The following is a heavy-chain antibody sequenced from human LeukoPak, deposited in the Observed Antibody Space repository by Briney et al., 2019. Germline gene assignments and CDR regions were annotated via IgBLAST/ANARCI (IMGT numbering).Heavy chain of an antibody. Sequence: ASVKVSCKASGYTFTRYYMHWVRQAPGQRLEWMGWINPNSGGTNYPQKFQGRVTMTRHTSISTAYIEASRLRSDETAVWYCSRALGGAIGWFDPWGQGTLVTVS. J-gene: IGHJ5*02. CDR1: GYTFTRYY. CDR3: SRALGGAIGWFDP. CDR2: INPNSGGT. D-gene: IGHD3-16*01. V-gene: IGHV1-2*02.